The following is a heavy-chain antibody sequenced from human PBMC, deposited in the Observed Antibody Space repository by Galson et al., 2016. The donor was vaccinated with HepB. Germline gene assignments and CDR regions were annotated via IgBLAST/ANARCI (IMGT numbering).Heavy chain of an antibody. CDR1: GNTLTELC. D-gene: IGHD3-10*01. CDR2: LDPEHGKT. Sequence: SVKVSCKVSGNTLTELCIHWVRQSPGKGFEWMGGLDPEHGKTVYAQTFQGRVTMSEDTSTDTAYMELSSLRSEDTAVYYCAPRPTYYYGSGSVVGPFDIWGQGTTVTVSS. V-gene: IGHV1-24*01. CDR3: APRPTYYYGSGSVVGPFDI. J-gene: IGHJ3*02.